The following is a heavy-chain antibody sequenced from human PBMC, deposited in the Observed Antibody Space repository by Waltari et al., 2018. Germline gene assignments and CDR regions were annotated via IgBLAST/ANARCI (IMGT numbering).Heavy chain of an antibody. CDR2: IYYRGIT. D-gene: IGHD6-6*01. CDR1: GGSISSHY. Sequence: QVQLQESGPGLVKPSATLSLTCTVSGGSISSHYVRWIRPPPGKGLACIVYIYYRGITNYHPALNSRVTISVETSKNRLSLKLRSVTAADTAVYYCVRGSSDYYYYYGRDVWGQGTTVTVSS. V-gene: IGHV4-59*11. J-gene: IGHJ6*02. CDR3: VRGSSDYYYYYGRDV.